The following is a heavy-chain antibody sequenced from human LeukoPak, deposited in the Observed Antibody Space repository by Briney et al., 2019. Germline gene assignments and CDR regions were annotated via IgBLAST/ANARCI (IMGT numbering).Heavy chain of an antibody. CDR2: IYTSGGT. CDR1: GFTISSYN. D-gene: IGHD2-2*01. J-gene: IGHJ4*02. Sequence: PSETLSLTRTASGFTISSYNSGCIRQPPGKGLEWIGRIYTSGGTTYNPSLKSRVTISVDKSKNQFSLKLSPVTAADTAVYYCAGKSLYYTRNGCYAFCYFGEGTLVTVSS. V-gene: IGHV4-4*07. CDR3: AGKSLYYTRNGCYAFCY.